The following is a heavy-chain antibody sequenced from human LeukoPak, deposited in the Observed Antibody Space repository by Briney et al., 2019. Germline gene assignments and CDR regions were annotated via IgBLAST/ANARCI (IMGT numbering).Heavy chain of an antibody. Sequence: SETLSLTCTVSGGSISSYYWSWIRQPAGKGLEWIGRIYTSGCTNFNPSLKSRVTMSVDTSKNQCFLKLKSVDASDTAVYYGARGVVVPATIMYYYYGMDVWGQGTTVTVSS. V-gene: IGHV4-4*07. D-gene: IGHD2-2*01. CDR1: GGSISSYY. CDR2: IYTSGCT. J-gene: IGHJ6*02. CDR3: ARGVVVPATIMYYYYGMDV.